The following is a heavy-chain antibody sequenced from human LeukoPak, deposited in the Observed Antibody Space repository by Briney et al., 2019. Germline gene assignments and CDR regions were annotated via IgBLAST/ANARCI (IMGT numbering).Heavy chain of an antibody. D-gene: IGHD5-12*01. J-gene: IGHJ4*02. CDR2: IRSQLYGGTT. CDR1: GFTFGDFP. CDR3: TRDGYSGYDPYYFDY. Sequence: GGSLRLSCAASGFTFGDFPMTWFRQAPGKGLEWVGFIRSQLYGGTTEYAASVKGRFTISRDDSKSIAYLQMNSLKSVDTAVYYCTRDGYSGYDPYYFDYWGQGILVTVSS. V-gene: IGHV3-49*03.